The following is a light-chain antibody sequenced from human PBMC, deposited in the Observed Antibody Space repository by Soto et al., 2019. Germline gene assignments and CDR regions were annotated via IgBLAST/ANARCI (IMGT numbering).Light chain of an antibody. CDR1: QSVSSN. CDR2: GAS. J-gene: IGKJ1*01. V-gene: IGKV3-15*01. CDR3: QQYNNWPPA. Sequence: EIVMTQSPATLSVSPGERATLSCSASQSVSSNLAWYQQKPVQAPRLLIYGASTRATGIPARFSGSGSGTEFTLTISSRQSEDVVVYYCQQYNNWPPAFGQGTKVEIK.